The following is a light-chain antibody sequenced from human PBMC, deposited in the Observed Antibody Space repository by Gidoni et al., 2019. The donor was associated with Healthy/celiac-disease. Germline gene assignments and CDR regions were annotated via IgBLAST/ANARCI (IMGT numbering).Light chain of an antibody. CDR2: GNG. J-gene: IGLJ2*01. CDR1: SSNIGAGYD. CDR3: QSYDSSLSGHVV. Sequence: QSALTQPPSVSGAPGQRVTIPCTGSSSNIGAGYDVHWYQQLPGTAPKLLIYGNGNRPSGVPDRFSGSKSGTSASLAITGLQAEDEADYYCQSYDSSLSGHVVFGGGTKLTVL. V-gene: IGLV1-40*01.